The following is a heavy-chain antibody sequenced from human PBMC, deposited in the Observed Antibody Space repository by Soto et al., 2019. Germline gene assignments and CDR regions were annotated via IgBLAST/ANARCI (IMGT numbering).Heavy chain of an antibody. CDR1: GGSISSGAYY. Sequence: PSETLSLTCTVSGGSISSGAYYWSWIRQPPGKGLEWIGYIYHSGSTYYNPSLKSRVTISVDRSKNQFSLQLTSLSPDDTAVYYCARLRGDSWFDFWGQGTRVTVSS. CDR3: ARLRGDSWFDF. V-gene: IGHV4-30-2*01. CDR2: IYHSGST. J-gene: IGHJ5*01.